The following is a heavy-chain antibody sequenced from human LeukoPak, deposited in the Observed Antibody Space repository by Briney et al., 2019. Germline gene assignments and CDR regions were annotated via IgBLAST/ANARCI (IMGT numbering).Heavy chain of an antibody. J-gene: IGHJ6*03. D-gene: IGHD2-15*01. CDR1: GFTFSSYA. V-gene: IGHV3-30*04. Sequence: GGSLRLSCAASGFTFSSYAMHWVRQAPGKGLEGVAVISYDGSNKYYADSVKGRFTISRDNSKNTLYLQMNSLRAEDTAVYYCARDAEYCSGGSCYLDYYYMDVWGKGTTVTVSS. CDR3: ARDAEYCSGGSCYLDYYYMDV. CDR2: ISYDGSNK.